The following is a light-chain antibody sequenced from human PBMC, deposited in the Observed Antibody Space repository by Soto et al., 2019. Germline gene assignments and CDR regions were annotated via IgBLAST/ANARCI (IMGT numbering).Light chain of an antibody. Sequence: QSALTQPASVSGSPGQSITISCTGTSSDVGAYNHVSWYQHHPGKAPKLMIFEVSSRPSGVSYRFSGFKSGNTASLTISGLQAEDEADYYCSSFTSKSTLIFGGGTKVTVL. V-gene: IGLV2-14*01. CDR2: EVS. CDR1: SSDVGAYNH. J-gene: IGLJ2*01. CDR3: SSFTSKSTLI.